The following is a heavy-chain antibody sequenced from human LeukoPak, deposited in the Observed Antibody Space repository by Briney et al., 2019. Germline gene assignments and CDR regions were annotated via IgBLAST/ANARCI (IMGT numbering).Heavy chain of an antibody. CDR1: GGSISSYY. J-gene: IGHJ6*02. CDR3: ARGKPGGSGSYWNYYYYGMDV. CDR2: INHSGST. Sequence: KPSETLSLTCTVSGGSISSYYWSWIRQPPGKGLEWIGEINHSGSTNYNPSLKSRVAISVDTSKNQFSLKLSSVTAADTAVYYCARGKPGGSGSYWNYYYYGMDVWGQGTTVTVSS. V-gene: IGHV4-34*01. D-gene: IGHD3-10*01.